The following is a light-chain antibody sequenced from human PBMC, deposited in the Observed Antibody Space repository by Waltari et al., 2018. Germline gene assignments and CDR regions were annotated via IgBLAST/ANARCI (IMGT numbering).Light chain of an antibody. J-gene: IGLJ1*01. CDR3: CSYVGLGTYV. V-gene: IGLV2-23*02. Sequence: HSGLPPPASASGSPGLSITIPSPAPSGDVGNYNLVSWYQQRPGKAPRLLMYEVTKRAPGTSDRFSASKSGNTASLSISGLQAQEDEADYYCCSYVGLGTYVFGTGTKVTV. CDR1: SGDVGNYNL. CDR2: EVT.